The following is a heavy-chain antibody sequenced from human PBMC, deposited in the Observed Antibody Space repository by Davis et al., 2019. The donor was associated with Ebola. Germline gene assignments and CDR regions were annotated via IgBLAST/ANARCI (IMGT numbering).Heavy chain of an antibody. CDR1: GGSISNSRYY. V-gene: IGHV4-39*02. CDR2: VFYSGST. Sequence: SETLSLTCTASGGSISNSRYYWGWIRQPPGKGLEWIGSVFYSGSTYYNPSLKSRVTISVDTSKSQFSLKLGSVTAADTAVYYCAREGYYYYGMDVWGQGTTVTVSS. CDR3: AREGYYYYGMDV. J-gene: IGHJ6*02.